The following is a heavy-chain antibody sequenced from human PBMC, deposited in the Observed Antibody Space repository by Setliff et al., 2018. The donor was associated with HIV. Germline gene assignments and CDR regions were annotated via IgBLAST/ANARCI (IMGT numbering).Heavy chain of an antibody. V-gene: IGHV4-39*01. D-gene: IGHD1-26*01. J-gene: IGHJ3*02. CDR2: IEYSGST. CDR3: ARHTGENIVGARDAFDI. CDR1: GDSISSSTYY. Sequence: NPSETLSLTCTVSGDSISSSTYYWGWIRQPPGKGLEWIGSIEYSGSTYYNPSLKSRVTISVDTSKNQFSLKLSSVTAADTAVYYCARHTGENIVGARDAFDIWGQGTMVTVSS.